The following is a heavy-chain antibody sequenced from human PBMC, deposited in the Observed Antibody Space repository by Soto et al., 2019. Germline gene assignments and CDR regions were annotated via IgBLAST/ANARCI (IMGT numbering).Heavy chain of an antibody. V-gene: IGHV1-24*01. Sequence: GASVKASCKVSGYTLTELSMHWVRQAPGKGLEWMGGFDPEDGETIYAQKFQGRVTMTEDTSTDTAYMELSSLRSEDTAVYYCATSVTYGSGTFYWGQGTLVTVSS. CDR2: FDPEDGET. CDR1: GYTLTELS. J-gene: IGHJ4*02. D-gene: IGHD3-10*01. CDR3: ATSVTYGSGTFY.